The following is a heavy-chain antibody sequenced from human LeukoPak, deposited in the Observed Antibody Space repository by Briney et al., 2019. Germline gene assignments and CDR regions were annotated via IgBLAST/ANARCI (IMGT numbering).Heavy chain of an antibody. J-gene: IGHJ6*03. CDR1: GFTVSSNY. D-gene: IGHD3-10*02. CDR2: IHKNAIT. CDR3: ARSLRVRGVPDYMDV. Sequence: GGSLRLSCAASGFTVSSNYMTWVRQAPGKGLEWVSVIHKNAITYYADAVKGRFAISRDNSKNMLYLQMNSLRAEDTAVYYCARSLRVRGVPDYMDVWGKGTTVIISS. V-gene: IGHV3-53*01.